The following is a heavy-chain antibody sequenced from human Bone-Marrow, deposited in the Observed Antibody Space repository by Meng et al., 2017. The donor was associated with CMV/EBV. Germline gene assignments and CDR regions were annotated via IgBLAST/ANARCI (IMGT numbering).Heavy chain of an antibody. Sequence: GGSLRLSCVASRLTHFKSYSMNWVRQAPGKGLEWVAILSYDGSNKYYADSVKGRFAISGNNSKNTLYLQMNSLRGEDTALYYCAGSITIFGMASWFDPWGQGTLSPSPQ. D-gene: IGHD3-3*01. CDR2: LSYDGSNK. J-gene: IGHJ5*02. CDR3: AGSITIFGMASWFDP. V-gene: IGHV3-30*03. CDR1: RLTHFKSYS.